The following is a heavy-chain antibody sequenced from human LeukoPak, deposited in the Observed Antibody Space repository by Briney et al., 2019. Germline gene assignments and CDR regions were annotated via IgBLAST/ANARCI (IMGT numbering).Heavy chain of an antibody. CDR3: AKVPYSDYGSGRPPFMDA. CDR1: GFTFSSYG. CDR2: IWYDGSNK. J-gene: IGHJ6*02. V-gene: IGHV3-33*06. D-gene: IGHD3-10*01. Sequence: GGSLRLSCAASGFTFSSYGMHWVRQAPGKGLEWVAVIWYDGSNKYYADSVKGRFTISRDNSKSTLYLQMNSLRAEDTAVYYCAKVPYSDYGSGRPPFMDAWGQGTTVAISS.